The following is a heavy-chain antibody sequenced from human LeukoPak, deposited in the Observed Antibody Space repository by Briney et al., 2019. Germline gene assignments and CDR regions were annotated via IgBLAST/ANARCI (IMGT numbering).Heavy chain of an antibody. D-gene: IGHD2-15*01. CDR2: INHSGST. J-gene: IGHJ4*02. CDR1: GGSISSYY. Sequence: ASETLSLTCTVSGGSISSYYWSWIRQPPGKGLEWIGEINHSGSTNYNPSLKSRVTISVDASKNQFSLKLSSVTAADTAVYYCARGGCSGGSCYPIDYWGQGTLVTVSS. CDR3: ARGGCSGGSCYPIDY. V-gene: IGHV4-34*01.